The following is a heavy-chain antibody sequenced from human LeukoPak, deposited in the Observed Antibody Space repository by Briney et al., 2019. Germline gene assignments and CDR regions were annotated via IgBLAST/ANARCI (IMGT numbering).Heavy chain of an antibody. D-gene: IGHD3-9*01. V-gene: IGHV4-59*08. J-gene: IGHJ4*02. CDR3: ARLTYDILTGLYYFDY. CDR2: IHYSGST. CDR1: GGSISTYY. Sequence: SETLSLTCTVSGGSISTYYWSWIRQPPGKGLEWIAFIHYSGSTNYNPSLKSRVTISEDTSKNQFSLKLSSVTAADTAVYYCARLTYDILTGLYYFDYWGQGTLVTVSS.